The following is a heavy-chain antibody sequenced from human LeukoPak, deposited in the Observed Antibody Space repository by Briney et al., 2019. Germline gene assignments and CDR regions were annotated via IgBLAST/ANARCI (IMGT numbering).Heavy chain of an antibody. Sequence: GGSLRLSCAASGFTFSSYGMHWVRQAPGKGLEWVAAIWYDGSNTYYADSVKGRFTISRDNAKNTLYLQMNSLTAEDTAVYYCARVAYGSSWYVDYWGQGNLVTVSS. V-gene: IGHV3-33*03. CDR3: ARVAYGSSWYVDY. CDR1: GFTFSSYG. CDR2: IWYDGSNT. J-gene: IGHJ4*02. D-gene: IGHD6-13*01.